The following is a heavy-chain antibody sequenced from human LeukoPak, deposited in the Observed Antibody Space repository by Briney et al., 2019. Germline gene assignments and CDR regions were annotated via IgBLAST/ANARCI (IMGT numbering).Heavy chain of an antibody. Sequence: GGSLRLSCAASGFTFNNYGMSWVRQAAGKGLQWVSSINTNGASTYYADSVKGRFTISRDNSKNTLYLQMNSLRAEDTAVYYCANRVVVPAAIDYWGQGTLVTVSS. J-gene: IGHJ4*02. CDR1: GFTFNNYG. CDR2: INTNGAST. D-gene: IGHD2-2*01. V-gene: IGHV3-23*01. CDR3: ANRVVVPAAIDY.